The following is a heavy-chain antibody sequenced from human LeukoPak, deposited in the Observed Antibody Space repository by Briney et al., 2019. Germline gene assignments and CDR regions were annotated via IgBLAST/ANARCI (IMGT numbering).Heavy chain of an antibody. CDR1: GFIFSDYG. Sequence: GGSLRLSCAASGFIFSDYGMHWVRQAPGKGLEWVAFIRYDGSTKYYADSVKGRFTISRDNSKNTLYLQMNSLKTEDTAVYYCTTEVLDYWGQGTLVTVSS. J-gene: IGHJ4*02. CDR3: TTEVLDY. V-gene: IGHV3-30*02. CDR2: IRYDGSTK.